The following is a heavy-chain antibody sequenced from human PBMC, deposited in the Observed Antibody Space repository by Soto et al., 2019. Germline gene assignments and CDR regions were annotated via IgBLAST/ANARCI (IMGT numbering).Heavy chain of an antibody. Sequence: QVQLVESGGGVVQPGRSLRLSCAASGFTFRSYGLHWVRQAPGKGLEWVAVISHDGSKTYYTGSVEGRFTISRDNFKNTLYLQMDSLRTEDTGMYYCXKGDXDXSMAMAFDNWGQGTLVTVSS. J-gene: IGHJ4*02. CDR2: ISHDGSKT. D-gene: IGHD5-18*01. CDR3: XKGDXDXSMAMAFDN. CDR1: GFTFRSYG. V-gene: IGHV3-30*18.